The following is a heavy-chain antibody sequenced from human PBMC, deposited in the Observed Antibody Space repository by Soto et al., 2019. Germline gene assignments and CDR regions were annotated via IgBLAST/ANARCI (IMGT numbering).Heavy chain of an antibody. Sequence: ASVKVSCKASGYTFTSYYMHWVRQAPGQGLGWMGIINPSGGSTSYAQKFQGRVTMTRDTSTSTVYMELSSLRSEDTAVYYCAKFEGSSGYPWDYYYYGMDVWGQGTTVTAP. CDR1: GYTFTSYY. J-gene: IGHJ6*02. CDR3: AKFEGSSGYPWDYYYYGMDV. V-gene: IGHV1-46*01. D-gene: IGHD6-19*01. CDR2: INPSGGST.